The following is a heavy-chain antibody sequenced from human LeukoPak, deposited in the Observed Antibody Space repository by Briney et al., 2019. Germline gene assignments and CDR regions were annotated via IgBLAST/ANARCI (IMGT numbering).Heavy chain of an antibody. CDR2: ISSDGSST. Sequence: GGSLRLSCAACGFTFSSYWMLWVRQAPGKGLVWVSRISSDGSSTSYADSVKGRFTIFRDNAKNTLYLQMNSLGAEDTAVYYCARALPPSVNTPWKWGQGTQVTVSS. D-gene: IGHD1-1*01. CDR1: GFTFSSYW. J-gene: IGHJ4*02. CDR3: ARALPPSVNTPWK. V-gene: IGHV3-74*01.